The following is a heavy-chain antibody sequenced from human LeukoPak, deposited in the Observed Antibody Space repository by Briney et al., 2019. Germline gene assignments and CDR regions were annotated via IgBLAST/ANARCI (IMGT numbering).Heavy chain of an antibody. CDR2: ISGSGGGT. CDR1: GITLSNYG. CDR3: AKRGVVIRVFLVGFHKEAHYFDS. D-gene: IGHD2-21*01. V-gene: IGHV3-23*01. Sequence: PGGSLRLSCAVSGITLSNYGMSWVRQAPGKGLEWVAGISGSGGGTNYADSVKGRFTISRDNSKNTLYLQMNSLRAEDTAVYFCAKRGVVIRVFLVGFHKEAHYFDSWGLGALVTVSS. J-gene: IGHJ4*02.